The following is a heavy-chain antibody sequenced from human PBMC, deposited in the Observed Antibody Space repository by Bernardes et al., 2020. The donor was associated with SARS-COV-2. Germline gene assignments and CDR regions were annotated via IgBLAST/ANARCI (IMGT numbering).Heavy chain of an antibody. CDR3: AREQWLAHYFDY. J-gene: IGHJ4*02. CDR1: GGSFNDYY. D-gene: IGHD6-19*01. CDR2: VYYNGNI. Sequence: LSLTCTVSGGSFNDYYWSWIRQSPEKGLEWIGYVYYNGNINHNPSLNYNPSLMSRVTISIDTSKSQFSLKLNSVTAADTAVYYCAREQWLAHYFDYWGQGILVTVSS. V-gene: IGHV4-59*01.